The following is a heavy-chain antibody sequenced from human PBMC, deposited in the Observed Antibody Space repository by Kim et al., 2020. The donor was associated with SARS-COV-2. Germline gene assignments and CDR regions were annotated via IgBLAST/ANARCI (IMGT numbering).Heavy chain of an antibody. Sequence: SETLSLTCAVYGGSFSGYYWSWIRQPPGKGLEWIGEINHSGSTNYNPSLKSRVTISVDTSKNQFSLKLSSVTAADTAVYYCARGHRARGNSGEYFQHWGQGTLVTVSS. D-gene: IGHD2-21*02. J-gene: IGHJ1*01. V-gene: IGHV4-34*01. CDR3: ARGHRARGNSGEYFQH. CDR1: GGSFSGYY. CDR2: INHSGST.